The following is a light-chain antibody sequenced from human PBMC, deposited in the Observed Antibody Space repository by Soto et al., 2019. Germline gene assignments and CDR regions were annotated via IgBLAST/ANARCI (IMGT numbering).Light chain of an antibody. V-gene: IGLV2-11*01. CDR2: DVS. CDR3: CSYAGSYLYV. J-gene: IGLJ1*01. Sequence: QSALTQPRSVSGSPGQSVTISCTGTSSDVGGYNYVSWYQQHPGKAPKLMIYDVSKRPSGVPDRFSGSKSGNTASLTISGLQAEDEADYHCCSYAGSYLYVFGTGTKVTVL. CDR1: SSDVGGYNY.